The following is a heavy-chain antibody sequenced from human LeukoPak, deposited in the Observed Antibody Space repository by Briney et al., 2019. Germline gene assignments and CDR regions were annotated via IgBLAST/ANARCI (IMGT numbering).Heavy chain of an antibody. V-gene: IGHV4-31*03. CDR1: GGSISSGGYY. J-gene: IGHJ3*02. CDR3: ARNRLAYCGGDCLINDAFDI. CDR2: IYYSWST. D-gene: IGHD2-21*02. Sequence: SETLSLTCTVSGGSISSGGYYWSWIRQHPGKGLEWIRYIYYSWSTYYNPSLKSRVTISVDTSKNQFSLKLSSVTAADTAVYYCARNRLAYCGGDCLINDAFDIWGQGTMVTVSS.